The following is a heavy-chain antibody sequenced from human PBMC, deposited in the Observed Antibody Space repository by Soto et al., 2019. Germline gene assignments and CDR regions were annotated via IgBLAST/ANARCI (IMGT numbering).Heavy chain of an antibody. V-gene: IGHV4-30-4*01. Sequence: QVQLQESGPGLVKPSQTLSLTCTVSGGSISSGDYYWSWIRQPPGKGLEWIGSIYYSGSTYYNPSRRGRVTIPVDTSTNQFSLKLNSVTAADTAVYYCASRHSSPYFDYWGQGTLVTVSS. CDR2: IYYSGST. CDR3: ASRHSSPYFDY. CDR1: GGSISSGDYY. D-gene: IGHD6-13*01. J-gene: IGHJ4*02.